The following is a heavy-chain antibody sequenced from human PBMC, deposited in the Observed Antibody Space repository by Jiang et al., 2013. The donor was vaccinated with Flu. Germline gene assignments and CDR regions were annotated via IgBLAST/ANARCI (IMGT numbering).Heavy chain of an antibody. V-gene: IGHV4-38-2*02. CDR1: GYSISSGYY. D-gene: IGHD6-13*01. Sequence: SLTCTVSGYSISSGYYWGWIRQPPGKGLEWIGYIYYSGSTNYNPSLKSRVTISVDTSKNQFSLKLSSVTAADTAVYYCAREIAAAGTYDYWGQGTLVTVSS. CDR2: IYYSGST. J-gene: IGHJ4*02. CDR3: AREIAAAGTYDY.